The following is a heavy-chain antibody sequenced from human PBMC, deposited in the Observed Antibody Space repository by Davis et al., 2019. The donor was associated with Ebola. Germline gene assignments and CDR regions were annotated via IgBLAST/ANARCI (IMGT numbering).Heavy chain of an antibody. Sequence: GESLKISCKVSGDTFPTYWIGWVRQMPGKGLEWMGIIYPGDSDTRYSPSFQGQVTISADKSISTAYLQWSSLKASDTAMYYCARRAAVAYDHVWGISRHDAFDIWGQGTMVTVSS. CDR2: IYPGDSDT. CDR1: GDTFPTYW. J-gene: IGHJ3*02. D-gene: IGHD3-16*01. V-gene: IGHV5-51*01. CDR3: ARRAAVAYDHVWGISRHDAFDI.